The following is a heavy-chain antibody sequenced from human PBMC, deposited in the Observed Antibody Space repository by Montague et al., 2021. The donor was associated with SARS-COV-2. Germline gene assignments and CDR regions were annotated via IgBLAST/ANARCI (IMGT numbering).Heavy chain of an antibody. CDR3: ARGGSVLLWFGELFA. Sequence: SPRLSCAASGFTFSSYGMHWVRQAPGKGLEWVAVISYDGSNKYYADSVKGRFTISRDNSKNTLYLQMNSLRAEDTAVYYCARGGSVLLWFGELFAWGRGTLVTVSS. CDR2: ISYDGSNK. D-gene: IGHD3-10*01. J-gene: IGHJ2*01. CDR1: GFTFSSYG. V-gene: IGHV3-30*19.